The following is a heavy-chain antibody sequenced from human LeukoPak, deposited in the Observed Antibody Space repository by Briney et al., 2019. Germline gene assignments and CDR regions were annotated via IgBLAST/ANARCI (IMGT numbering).Heavy chain of an antibody. CDR2: ISGSGSST. CDR3: ASQTTGSGYSYGLFDY. D-gene: IGHD5-18*01. Sequence: GGSLRLSCAVSGFTFSSYAMSWVRQAPGKGLEWVSRISGSGSSTYYPDSVKGRFTISRDNSKNTLYLQMNSLRAEDTAVYYCASQTTGSGYSYGLFDYWGQGTWSPSPQ. V-gene: IGHV3-23*01. CDR1: GFTFSSYA. J-gene: IGHJ4*02.